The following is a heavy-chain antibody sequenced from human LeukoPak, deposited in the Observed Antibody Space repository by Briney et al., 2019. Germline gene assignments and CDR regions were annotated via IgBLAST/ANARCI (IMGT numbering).Heavy chain of an antibody. CDR2: INPNSGGT. CDR3: ARGNRITMIVVVITSADY. Sequence: ASVKVSCKASGYTFTGYYMHWVRQAPGQGLEWMGWINPNSGGTNYAQKFRGRVTMTRDTSISTAYMELSRLRSDDTAVYYCARGNRITMIVVVITSADYWGQGTLVTVSS. J-gene: IGHJ4*02. V-gene: IGHV1-2*02. D-gene: IGHD3-22*01. CDR1: GYTFTGYY.